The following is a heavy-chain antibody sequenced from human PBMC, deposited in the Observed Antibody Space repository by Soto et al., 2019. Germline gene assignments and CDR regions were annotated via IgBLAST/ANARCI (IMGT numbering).Heavy chain of an antibody. Sequence: QVQLVQSGAEVKKPGASVKVSCKAPGYTFTNYEINWVRQATGQGLEWMGWMNPGSGNTGYAHKFQGRVTMTRNISISTAYMELSRLGSDDTAIYYCARMAASGSLNWFDPWGQGTLVTVSS. CDR2: MNPGSGNT. V-gene: IGHV1-8*01. CDR3: ARMAASGSLNWFDP. J-gene: IGHJ5*02. CDR1: GYTFTNYE. D-gene: IGHD3-10*01.